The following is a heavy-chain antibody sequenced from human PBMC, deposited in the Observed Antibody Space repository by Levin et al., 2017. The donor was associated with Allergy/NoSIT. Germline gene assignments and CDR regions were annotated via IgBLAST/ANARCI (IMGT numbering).Heavy chain of an antibody. D-gene: IGHD3-3*01. J-gene: IGHJ5*02. CDR1: GGTFSSYA. V-gene: IGHV1-69*06. CDR3: ARETAPFGVVIPSAYNWFDP. CDR2: IIPIFGTA. Sequence: KISCKASGGTFSSYAISWVRQAPGQGLEWMGGIIPIFGTANYAQKFQGRVTITADKSTSTAYMELSSLRSEDTAVYYCARETAPFGVVIPSAYNWFDPWGQGTLVTVSS.